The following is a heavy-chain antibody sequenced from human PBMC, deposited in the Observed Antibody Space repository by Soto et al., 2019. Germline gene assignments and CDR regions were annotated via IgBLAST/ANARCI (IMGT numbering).Heavy chain of an antibody. CDR3: AKFGGTIFGVEGGDY. CDR1: GFTFSSYG. Sequence: SCAASGFTFSSYGMHWVRQAPGKGLEWVAVISYDGSNKYYADSVKGRFTISRDNSKNTLYLQMNSLRAEDTAVYYCAKFGGTIFGVEGGDYWGQGTLVTVSS. D-gene: IGHD3-3*01. J-gene: IGHJ4*02. V-gene: IGHV3-30*18. CDR2: ISYDGSNK.